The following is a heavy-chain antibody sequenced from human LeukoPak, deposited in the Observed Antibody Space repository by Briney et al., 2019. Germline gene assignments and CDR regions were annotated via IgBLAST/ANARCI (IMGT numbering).Heavy chain of an antibody. CDR2: ISAYNGNT. V-gene: IGHV1-18*01. D-gene: IGHD5-12*01. Sequence: GASVKVSCKASGYTFTSYGISWVRQAPGQGLEWMGWISAYNGNTNYAQKLQGRVTVTTDTSTSTAYMELRSLRSDDTAVYYCARDIFVGGYSGYDSADYWGQGTLVTVSS. CDR3: ARDIFVGGYSGYDSADY. CDR1: GYTFTSYG. J-gene: IGHJ4*02.